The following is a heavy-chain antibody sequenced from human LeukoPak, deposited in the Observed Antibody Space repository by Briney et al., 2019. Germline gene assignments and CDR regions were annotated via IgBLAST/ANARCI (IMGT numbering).Heavy chain of an antibody. J-gene: IGHJ3*02. CDR3: AKALYSSGPDTFDI. D-gene: IGHD6-25*01. V-gene: IGHV3-30*02. CDR2: IRYDGRNK. CDR1: GFTFSSYG. Sequence: GGSLRLSCAASGFTFSSYGMHWVRQAPGKGLEWVAMIRYDGRNKYYEESVKGRFTISRDNSKNTLYLQMNSLRAEDTAVYYCAKALYSSGPDTFDIWGQGTMVTVSS.